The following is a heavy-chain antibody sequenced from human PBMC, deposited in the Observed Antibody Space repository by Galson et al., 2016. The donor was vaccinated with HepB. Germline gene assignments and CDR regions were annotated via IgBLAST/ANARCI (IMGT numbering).Heavy chain of an antibody. V-gene: IGHV3-53*01. Sequence: SLRLSCAASGFIVSSHYMNWVRQVPGKGLEWVAIIYSGGDTYYADSVKGRFTISRDNPKNTVYIQMNSLRADETAVYYCARDPGRIAAAGHLDSWGQGTLVTVSS. J-gene: IGHJ5*01. D-gene: IGHD6-13*01. CDR3: ARDPGRIAAAGHLDS. CDR2: IYSGGDT. CDR1: GFIVSSHY.